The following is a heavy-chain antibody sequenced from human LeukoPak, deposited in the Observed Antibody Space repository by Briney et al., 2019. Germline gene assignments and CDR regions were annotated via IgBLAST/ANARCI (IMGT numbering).Heavy chain of an antibody. CDR1: GYTFTSYA. Sequence: ASVNVSCKASGYTFTSYATHWVRQAPGQRLEWMGWINAGNGNRKYSQKFQDRVTITREPSATTAYMELSSLRSEDTAVYYCARGVRFRWELLRYFDYWGQGTLVTVSS. V-gene: IGHV1-3*01. CDR2: INAGNGNR. J-gene: IGHJ4*02. CDR3: ARGVRFRWELLRYFDY. D-gene: IGHD1-26*01.